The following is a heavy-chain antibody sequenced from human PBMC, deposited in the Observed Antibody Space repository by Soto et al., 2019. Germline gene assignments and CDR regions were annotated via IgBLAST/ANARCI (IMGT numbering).Heavy chain of an antibody. Sequence: EVQLVESGGGLVQPGGSLRLSCAASGFTFSSYWLHWVRQAPGKGLVWLSRINSDGSSTNYADSVKGRFTISRDNAKSTLYLQLSSVRAEETAVYYCARKGAVAGFGYWGQGTLVPVSS. CDR3: ARKGAVAGFGY. J-gene: IGHJ4*02. CDR2: INSDGSST. CDR1: GFTFSSYW. D-gene: IGHD6-19*01. V-gene: IGHV3-74*01.